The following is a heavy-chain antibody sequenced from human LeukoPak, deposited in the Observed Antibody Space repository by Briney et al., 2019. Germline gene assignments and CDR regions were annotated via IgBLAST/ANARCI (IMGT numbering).Heavy chain of an antibody. CDR1: GFTFSSYW. J-gene: IGHJ4*02. CDR3: ARDPTHSGWYVRGTFFDY. V-gene: IGHV3-7*01. Sequence: GGSLRLSCAASGFTFSSYWMSWVRQAPGKGLEWVANIKQDGSEKYYVDSVKGRFTISRDNAKNSLYLQMNSLRAEDTAVYYCARDPTHSGWYVRGTFFDYWGQGTLVTVSS. CDR2: IKQDGSEK. D-gene: IGHD6-19*01.